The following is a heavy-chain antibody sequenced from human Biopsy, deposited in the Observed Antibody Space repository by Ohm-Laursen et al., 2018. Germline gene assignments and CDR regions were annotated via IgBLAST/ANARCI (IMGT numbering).Heavy chain of an antibody. D-gene: IGHD5-12*01. CDR2: IYYSGST. J-gene: IGHJ4*02. CDR3: ARHSAEKGGYDGDYFDY. V-gene: IGHV4-31*02. CDR1: GASIISGGHF. Sequence: TLSLTWTVSGASIISGGHFWNWIRQHPGKGLEWIGYIYYSGSTYYNPSLKSRVSISVDTSKNQFSLKLNSVTAADTAVYYCARHSAEKGGYDGDYFDYWGQGTLVTVSS.